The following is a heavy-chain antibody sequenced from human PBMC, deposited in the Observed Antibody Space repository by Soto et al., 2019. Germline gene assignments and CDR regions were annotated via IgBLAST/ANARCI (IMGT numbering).Heavy chain of an antibody. V-gene: IGHV3-30*18. CDR2: ISYDGSNK. D-gene: IGHD1-26*01. CDR3: AKVRSGSYYYFDY. J-gene: IGHJ4*02. Sequence: GGSLRLSCAASGFTFSSYGMHWVRQAPGKGLEWVAVISYDGSNKYYADSVKGRFTISRDNSKNTLYLQMNSLRAEDTAVYYCAKVRSGSYYYFDYWGQGTLVTVSS. CDR1: GFTFSSYG.